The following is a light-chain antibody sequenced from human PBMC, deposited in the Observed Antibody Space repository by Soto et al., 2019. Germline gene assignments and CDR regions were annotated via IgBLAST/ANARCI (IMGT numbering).Light chain of an antibody. V-gene: IGKV1-39*01. CDR3: QQSYSSPYT. Sequence: DIQVTQSPSSLSASVGDRVTITCRASQSISSYLNWYQQKPGKAPKLLIYAASSLQSGVPSRFSGSGSGTDFTVTISSLQPEDFATYYCQQSYSSPYTFGQGTKLEIK. J-gene: IGKJ2*01. CDR1: QSISSY. CDR2: AAS.